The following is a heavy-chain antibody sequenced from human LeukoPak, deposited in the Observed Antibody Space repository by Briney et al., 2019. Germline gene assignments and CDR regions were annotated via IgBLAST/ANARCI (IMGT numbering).Heavy chain of an antibody. CDR3: ARTTYYYDSSGGNYFDY. V-gene: IGHV4-59*01. J-gene: IGHJ4*02. CDR2: LYYSGST. CDR1: GGSISSYY. D-gene: IGHD3-22*01. Sequence: PSETLSLTCTVSGGSISSYYWSWIRQPPGKGLEWIGYLYYSGSTNYNPSLKSRVTISVDTSKNQFSLKLSSVTAADTAVYYCARTTYYYDSSGGNYFDYWGQGTLVTVSS.